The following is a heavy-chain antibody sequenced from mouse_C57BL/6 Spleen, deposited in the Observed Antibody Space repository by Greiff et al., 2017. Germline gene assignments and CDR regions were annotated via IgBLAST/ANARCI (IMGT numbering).Heavy chain of an antibody. CDR2: IDPSDSYT. CDR1: GYTFTSYW. Sequence: QVQLKQPGAELVRPGTSVKLSCKASGYTFTSYWMHWVKQRPGQGLEWIGVIDPSDSYTNYNQKFKGKATLTVDTSSSTAYMQLSSLTSEDSAVYYCARSGITTVVATNCDYWGQGTTLTVSS. CDR3: ARSGITTVVATNCDY. D-gene: IGHD1-1*01. V-gene: IGHV1-59*01. J-gene: IGHJ2*01.